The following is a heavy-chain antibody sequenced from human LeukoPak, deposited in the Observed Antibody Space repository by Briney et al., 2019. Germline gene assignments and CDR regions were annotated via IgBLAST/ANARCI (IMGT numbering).Heavy chain of an antibody. CDR2: IYYSGST. CDR1: GGSISSSSYY. CDR3: ARTSSSGLVGGYYFDY. J-gene: IGHJ4*02. V-gene: IGHV4-39*01. D-gene: IGHD6-19*01. Sequence: SETLSLTCIVSGGSISSSSYYWDWIRQPPGKGLEWIGNIYYSGSTYYNPSLKSRVTISVDTSKNQFSLKLSSVTAADTAVYYCARTSSSGLVGGYYFDYWGQGTLVTVSS.